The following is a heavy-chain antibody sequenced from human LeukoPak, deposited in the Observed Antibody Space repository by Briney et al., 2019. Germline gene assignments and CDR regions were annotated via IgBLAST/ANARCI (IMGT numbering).Heavy chain of an antibody. CDR2: IDDGGNT. CDR3: GRFSKITWGDWGDAFDV. CDR1: GWSFSDYF. Sequence: SETLSLSCSVSGWSFSDYFWAWIRQPPGKGLEWIGEIDDGGNTNYNPSLMSRVLAAMEKSKKQFSLVMRSVTVADTAVYYCGRFSKITWGDWGDAFDVWGQGATVIVSS. D-gene: IGHD2-21*02. J-gene: IGHJ3*01. V-gene: IGHV4-34*01.